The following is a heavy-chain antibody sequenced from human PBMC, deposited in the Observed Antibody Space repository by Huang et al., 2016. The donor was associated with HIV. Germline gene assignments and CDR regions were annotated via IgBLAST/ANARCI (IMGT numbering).Heavy chain of an antibody. CDR3: ARVGSGWSLLGDALDF. Sequence: QVQLVQSGAAVKKPGASVRISCQASGYTFTSTHLNWVRQAPGQGLEWMGKINPSGGSTEYAQKFQDRSTMTRDRSTRTGYLELRSLTSDDTAIYYCARVGSGWSLLGDALDFWGRGTMVTVSS. V-gene: IGHV1-46*01. D-gene: IGHD6-19*01. J-gene: IGHJ3*01. CDR1: GYTFTSTH. CDR2: INPSGGST.